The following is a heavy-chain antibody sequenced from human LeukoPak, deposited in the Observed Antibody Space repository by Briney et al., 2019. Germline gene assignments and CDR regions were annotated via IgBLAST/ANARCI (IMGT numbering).Heavy chain of an antibody. J-gene: IGHJ5*02. CDR2: INHSGST. D-gene: IGHD3-10*01. V-gene: IGHV4-39*07. CDR1: GGSISSRSYY. CDR3: ARGSNYYDSGKGWFDP. Sequence: SETLSLTCTVSGGSISSRSYYWGWIRQPPGKGLEWIGEINHSGSTNYNPSLKSRVTISVDTSKNQFSLKLSSVTAADTAVYYCARGSNYYDSGKGWFDPWGQGTLVTVSS.